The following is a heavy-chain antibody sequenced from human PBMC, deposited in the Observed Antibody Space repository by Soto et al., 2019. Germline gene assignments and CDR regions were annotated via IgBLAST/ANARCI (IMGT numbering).Heavy chain of an antibody. J-gene: IGHJ4*02. CDR3: ARDLGVAVAGRFDY. CDR1: GFTFSSYS. CDR2: ISSSSSYI. V-gene: IGHV3-21*01. D-gene: IGHD6-19*01. Sequence: GGSLRLSCAASGFTFSSYSMNWVRQAPGKGLEWVSSISSSSSYIYYADSVKGRFTISRDNAKNSLYLQMNSLRAEDTAVYYCARDLGVAVAGRFDYWGQGTLVTVSS.